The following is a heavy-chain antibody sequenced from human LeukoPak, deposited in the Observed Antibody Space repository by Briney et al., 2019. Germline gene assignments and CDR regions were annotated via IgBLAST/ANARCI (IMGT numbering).Heavy chain of an antibody. V-gene: IGHV3-30*18. CDR3: AKDPDCTSGVCYTFFDY. J-gene: IGHJ4*02. CDR2: MSYDGTNE. D-gene: IGHD2-8*01. CDR1: GFTFSSYG. Sequence: GGALRLSCAASGFTFSSYGMSCVRQAPGKGLEWVAVMSYDGTNEYYADSLKGRFTISRDNSKNTLYLQMNSLRAEDTAVYYCAKDPDCTSGVCYTFFDYWGQGTLVTVSS.